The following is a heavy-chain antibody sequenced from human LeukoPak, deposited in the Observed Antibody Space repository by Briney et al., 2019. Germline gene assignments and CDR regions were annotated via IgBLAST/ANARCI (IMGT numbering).Heavy chain of an antibody. CDR2: TYYSGST. Sequence: SETLSLTCTVSGGSISSSSYYWGWIRQPPGKGLEWIGSTYYSGSTYYNPSLKSRVTISVDTSKNQFSLKLSSVTAADTAVYYCARHGTSSGYDIGYWGQGTLVTVSS. CDR3: ARHGTSSGYDIGY. D-gene: IGHD3-22*01. J-gene: IGHJ4*02. CDR1: GGSISSSSYY. V-gene: IGHV4-39*01.